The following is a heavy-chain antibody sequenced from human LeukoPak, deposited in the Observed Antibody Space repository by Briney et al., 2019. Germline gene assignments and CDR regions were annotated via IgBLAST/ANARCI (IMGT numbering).Heavy chain of an antibody. D-gene: IGHD6-13*01. CDR1: GYPLTQLS. V-gene: IGHV1-24*01. J-gene: IGHJ5*02. Sequence: ASVKVSCKVSGYPLTQLSMHWVRQGIGRGLEWMGGFDPVDGETIYAQKFQGRVTMTENTSTDTAYMELSSLRSDDTAVYYCARDFDSSSLFDPWGQGTLVTVSS. CDR2: FDPVDGET. CDR3: ARDFDSSSLFDP.